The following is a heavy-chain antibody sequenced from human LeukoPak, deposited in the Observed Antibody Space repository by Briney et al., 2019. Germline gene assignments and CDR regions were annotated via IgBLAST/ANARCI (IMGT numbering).Heavy chain of an antibody. D-gene: IGHD6-19*01. V-gene: IGHV4-59*01. CDR2: IYYSGST. J-gene: IGHJ4*02. Sequence: KPSETLSPTCTVSGGSISSYYWSWIRQPPGKGLEWIGYIYYSGSTNYNPSLKSRVTISVDTSKNQFSLKLSSVTAADTAVYYCARTEYSSGWYYFDNWGQGTLVTVSS. CDR3: ARTEYSSGWYYFDN. CDR1: GGSISSYY.